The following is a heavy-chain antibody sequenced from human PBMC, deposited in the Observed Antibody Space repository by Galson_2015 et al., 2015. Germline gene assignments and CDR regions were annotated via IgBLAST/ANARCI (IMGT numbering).Heavy chain of an antibody. J-gene: IGHJ4*02. V-gene: IGHV3-53*01. CDR1: GFTLSSSS. D-gene: IGHD3-10*01. CDR2: IYSGGST. Sequence: SLRLSCAASGFTLSSSSMNWVRQAPGKGPEWVSVIYSGGSTHYADSVKGRFAIPRDNSKNTLYLQMNSLRAEDTAVYFCARGLYSGSGTSDYWGQGTLVTVSS. CDR3: ARGLYSGSGTSDY.